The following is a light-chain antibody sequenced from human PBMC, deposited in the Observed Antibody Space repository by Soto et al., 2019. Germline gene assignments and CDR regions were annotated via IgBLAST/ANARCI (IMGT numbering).Light chain of an antibody. J-gene: IGLJ2*01. Sequence: QSALTQPPSASGSPGQSVTISCPGTSSDVGGYNYVSWYQQHPGKAPKFMIYEVSKRPSGVPDRFSGSKSGNMASLTVSGLQADDEADYYCSSYAGSNNPVIFGGGTQLTVL. V-gene: IGLV2-8*01. CDR1: SSDVGGYNY. CDR2: EVS. CDR3: SSYAGSNNPVI.